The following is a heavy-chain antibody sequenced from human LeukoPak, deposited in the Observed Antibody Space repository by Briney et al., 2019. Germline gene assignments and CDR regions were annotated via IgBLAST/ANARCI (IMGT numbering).Heavy chain of an antibody. V-gene: IGHV3-23*01. D-gene: IGHD6-19*01. J-gene: IGHJ4*02. CDR1: GFTFSSYA. CDR2: ISGSGGTT. CDR3: AKEGTGGWPFDY. Sequence: GGSLRLSCAASGFTFSSYAMSWVRQAPGKGLEWASGISGSGGTTYYADSVKGRPTISRDNSKNTLYLQMRSLKADVTAVYYCAKEGTGGWPFDYWGQGTLVTVSS.